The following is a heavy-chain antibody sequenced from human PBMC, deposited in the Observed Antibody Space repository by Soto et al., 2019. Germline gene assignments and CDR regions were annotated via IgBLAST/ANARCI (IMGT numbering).Heavy chain of an antibody. CDR1: GYSFAGYW. V-gene: IGHV5-10-1*01. D-gene: IGHD3-22*01. CDR3: ARDDREHTKSPAPDH. Sequence: GESLKISCKGSGYSFAGYWITWVRQKPGKGLEWMGRIDPSDSQTYYSPSFRGHVTISATKSITTVFLQWSSLRASDTAMYYCARDDREHTKSPAPDHWGQGTLVTVSS. CDR2: IDPSDSQT. J-gene: IGHJ4*02.